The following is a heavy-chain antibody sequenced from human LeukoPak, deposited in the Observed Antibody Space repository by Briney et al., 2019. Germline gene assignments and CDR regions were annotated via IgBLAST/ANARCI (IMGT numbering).Heavy chain of an antibody. V-gene: IGHV4-59*08. CDR1: GGSISYNY. Sequence: SETLSLTCTVSGGSISYNYWSWIRQSPGKGLERIGNIYSSGSTDYNPYPRSRLHLSVAQSKNHFPLRLNSVAAADTAVYYCARHGLKLVGESTIYFDNWGQGTLVTVSS. J-gene: IGHJ4*02. CDR3: ARHGLKLVGESTIYFDN. CDR2: IYSSGST. D-gene: IGHD1-26*01.